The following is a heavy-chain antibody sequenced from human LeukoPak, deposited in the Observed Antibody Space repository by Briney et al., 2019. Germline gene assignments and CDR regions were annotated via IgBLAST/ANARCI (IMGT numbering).Heavy chain of an antibody. CDR3: AYYYDSSGYPNYFDY. D-gene: IGHD3-22*01. J-gene: IGHJ4*02. CDR1: GFTFSSYA. CDR2: ISGSGGST. V-gene: IGHV3-23*01. Sequence: PGGSLRLSCAASGFTFSSYAMSWVRQAPGKGLEWVSAISGSGGSTYYADSVKGRFTISRDNSKNTLYLQMNSLRAEDTAVYYCAYYYDSSGYPNYFDYWGQGTLVTVSS.